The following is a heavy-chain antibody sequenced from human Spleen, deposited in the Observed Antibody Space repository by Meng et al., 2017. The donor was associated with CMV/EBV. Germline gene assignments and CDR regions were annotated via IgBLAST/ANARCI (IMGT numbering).Heavy chain of an antibody. CDR2: IYPGDSDT. CDR3: ARTPYCTNGVCYYFDY. J-gene: IGHJ4*02. V-gene: IGHV5-51*01. D-gene: IGHD2-8*01. CDR1: GYSFSTYW. Sequence: GESLKISCKGSGYSFSTYWIGWVRQMPGKGLEWMGLIYPGDSDTRYSPSFQGQVTISADKSISTAYLQWSSLKASDTAMYYCARTPYCTNGVCYYFDYWGQGTLVTVSS.